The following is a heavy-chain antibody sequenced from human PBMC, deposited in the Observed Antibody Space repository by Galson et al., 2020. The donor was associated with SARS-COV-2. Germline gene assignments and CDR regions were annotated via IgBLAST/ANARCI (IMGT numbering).Heavy chain of an antibody. CDR1: GFTFSSYS. J-gene: IGHJ6*03. CDR3: ARATRGLSGIAVAGKAPVSYYYYMDV. Sequence: GESLKISCAASGFTFSSYSMNWVRQAPGKGLEWVSYISSSSSTIYYADSVKGRFTISRDNAKNSLYLQMNSLRAEDTAVYYCARATRGLSGIAVAGKAPVSYYYYMDVWGKGTTVTVSS. V-gene: IGHV3-48*01. D-gene: IGHD6-19*01. CDR2: ISSSSSTI.